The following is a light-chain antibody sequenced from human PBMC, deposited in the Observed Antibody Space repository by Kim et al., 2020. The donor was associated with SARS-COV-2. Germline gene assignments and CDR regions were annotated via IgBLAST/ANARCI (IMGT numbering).Light chain of an antibody. CDR3: QQRSNWLNT. Sequence: SLSPGERATLSCRASQSVSSYLAWYQQKPGQAPRLLSYDASDRATGIPARCSGSGSETDLTLTSSSLEPEDIAVYYCQQRSNWLNTFGQWTKLVI. CDR2: DAS. V-gene: IGKV3-11*01. J-gene: IGKJ2*01. CDR1: QSVSSY.